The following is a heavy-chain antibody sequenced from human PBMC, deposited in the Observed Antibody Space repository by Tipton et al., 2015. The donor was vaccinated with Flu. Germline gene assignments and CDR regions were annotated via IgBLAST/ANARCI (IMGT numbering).Heavy chain of an antibody. D-gene: IGHD1-14*01. CDR2: IYWDDDT. J-gene: IGHJ4*02. Sequence: LVKPSQTLTLTCTFSGFSVSTSGEGVGWIRQPPGKALEWLALIYWDDDTRYRPSLRNRLTITSDTSKNQVVLTMTNMDPVDTATYFCAHSFQPLGDYRHPGRYYFDYWGQGTLVPVSS. V-gene: IGHV2-5*02. CDR3: AHSFQPLGDYRHPGRYYFDY. CDR1: GFSVSTSGEG.